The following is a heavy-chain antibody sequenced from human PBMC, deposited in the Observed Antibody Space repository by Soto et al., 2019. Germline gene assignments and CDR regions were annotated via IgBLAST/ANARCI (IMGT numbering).Heavy chain of an antibody. CDR1: GFTFSSYA. Sequence: GGSLRLSCAASGFTFSSYAMSWVRQAPGKGLEWVSAISGSGGSTYYADSVKGRFTISRDNSKNTLYLQMNSLRAEDTAVYYCAKLMAVTIFGAIDYWGQGTLVTVSS. J-gene: IGHJ4*02. V-gene: IGHV3-23*01. CDR2: ISGSGGST. D-gene: IGHD3-3*01. CDR3: AKLMAVTIFGAIDY.